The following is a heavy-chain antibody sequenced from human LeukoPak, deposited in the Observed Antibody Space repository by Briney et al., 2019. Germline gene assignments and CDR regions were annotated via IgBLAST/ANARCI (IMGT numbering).Heavy chain of an antibody. CDR1: GFTFSSYA. J-gene: IGHJ4*02. CDR3: AKTMVRGVIIRGKIGYFDY. D-gene: IGHD3-10*01. CDR2: ISGSGGST. Sequence: GGSLGLSCAASGFTFSSYAMSWVRQAPGKGLEWVSAISGSGGSTYYADSVKGRFTIPRDNSKNTLYLQMNSLRAEDTAVYYCAKTMVRGVIIRGKIGYFDYWGQGTLVTVSS. V-gene: IGHV3-23*01.